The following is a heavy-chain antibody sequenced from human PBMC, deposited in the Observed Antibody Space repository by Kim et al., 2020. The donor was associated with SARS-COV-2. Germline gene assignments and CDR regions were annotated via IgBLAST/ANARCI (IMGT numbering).Heavy chain of an antibody. Sequence: SETLSLTCAVYGGSFSGYYWSWIRQPPGKGLEWIGEINHSGSTNYNPSLKSRVTISVDTSKNQFSLKLSSVTAADTAVYYCARGQRVFGVVIIPVWTRPLDYWGQGTLVTVSS. CDR3: ARGQRVFGVVIIPVWTRPLDY. V-gene: IGHV4-34*01. D-gene: IGHD3-3*01. CDR1: GGSFSGYY. J-gene: IGHJ4*02. CDR2: INHSGST.